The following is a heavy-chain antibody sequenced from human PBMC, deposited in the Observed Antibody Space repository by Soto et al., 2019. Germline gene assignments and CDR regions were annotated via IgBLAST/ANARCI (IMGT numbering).Heavy chain of an antibody. CDR2: IYHSGGT. CDR1: GGSISSDNW. CDR3: AGHGGFSFDS. J-gene: IGHJ4*02. V-gene: IGHV4-4*02. Sequence: QVQLQESGPGLVNPSGTLSLTCAVSGGSISSDNWWSWVRQPPGKGLEWIGEIYHSGGTHYNPSLKSCVTISVDKSKHLIYLELSSVTAADTAVYFCAGHGGFSFDSWGQGTLVTVSS. D-gene: IGHD3-3*01.